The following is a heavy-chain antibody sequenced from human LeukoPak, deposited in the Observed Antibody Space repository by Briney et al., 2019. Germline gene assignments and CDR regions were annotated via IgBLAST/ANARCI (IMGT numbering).Heavy chain of an antibody. CDR2: ISAYNGNT. V-gene: IGHV1-18*01. CDR1: GYTFTSYG. D-gene: IGHD2-15*01. Sequence: ASVKVSCKASGYTFTSYGISWVRQAPGQGLEWMGWISAYNGNTNYAQKLQGRVTMTTDTSTSTAYMELRSLRSDDTAVYYCARDAGTVVVVAATMVDWGQGTLVTVSS. J-gene: IGHJ4*02. CDR3: ARDAGTVVVVAATMVD.